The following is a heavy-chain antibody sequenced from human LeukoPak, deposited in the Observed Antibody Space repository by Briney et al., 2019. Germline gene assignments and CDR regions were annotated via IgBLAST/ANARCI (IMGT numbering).Heavy chain of an antibody. CDR3: ARVNWNDEKQSGNGAFDI. V-gene: IGHV4-31*03. D-gene: IGHD1-1*01. J-gene: IGHJ3*02. CDR2: IYYSGST. Sequence: SSQTLSLTCTVSGGSISSGGYYWSWIRQHPGKGLEWIGYIYYSGSTYYNPSLKSRVTISVDTSKNQFSLKLSSVTAADTAVYYCARVNWNDEKQSGNGAFDIWGQGTMVTVSS. CDR1: GGSISSGGYY.